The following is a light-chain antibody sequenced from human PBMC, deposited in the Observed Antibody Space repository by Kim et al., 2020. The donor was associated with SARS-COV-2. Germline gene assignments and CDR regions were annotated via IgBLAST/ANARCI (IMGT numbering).Light chain of an antibody. J-gene: IGKJ5*01. CDR2: KVS. Sequence: DVVMTQSPLSLPVTLGQPASISCRSSQSLVYSDGNTYLNWFQQRPGQSPRRLIYKVSNRDSGVPDRFSGSGSGTDFTLKISRVEGEDVGVYCCMQGIHPITFGQGTRLEIK. CDR3: MQGIHPIT. CDR1: QSLVYSDGNTY. V-gene: IGKV2-30*01.